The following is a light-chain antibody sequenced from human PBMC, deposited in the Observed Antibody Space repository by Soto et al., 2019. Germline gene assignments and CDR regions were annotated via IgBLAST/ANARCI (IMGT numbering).Light chain of an antibody. CDR1: QSVSSN. V-gene: IGKV3-15*01. Sequence: EIVMTQSPATLSVSPGERATLSCRASQSVSSNLAWYQQKPGQAPRLLIYGASTRATSIPARFSGSGSGTEFTLTISSLQSEDFAVYYCQQYNNWPLNFGGGTKVEIK. CDR2: GAS. J-gene: IGKJ4*01. CDR3: QQYNNWPLN.